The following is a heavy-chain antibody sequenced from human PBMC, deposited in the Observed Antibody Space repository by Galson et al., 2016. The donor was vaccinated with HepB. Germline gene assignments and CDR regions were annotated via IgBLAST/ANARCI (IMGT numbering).Heavy chain of an antibody. V-gene: IGHV4-30-2*05. CDR1: GGSISSGGFS. CDR2: IYSSGSS. D-gene: IGHD3-10*01. Sequence: TLSLTCAVSGGSISSGGFSWNWIRQPPGKGLQWIGYIYSSGSSYYNPSLKSRVTISLDTSNNQFSLKLSSVTAADTAVYYCARANYYGSGSYMGSWVDPWGQGTLVTVSS. J-gene: IGHJ5*02. CDR3: ARANYYGSGSYMGSWVDP.